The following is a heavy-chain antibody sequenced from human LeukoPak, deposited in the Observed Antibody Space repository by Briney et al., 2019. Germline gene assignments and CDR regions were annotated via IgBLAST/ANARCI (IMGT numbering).Heavy chain of an antibody. D-gene: IGHD3-22*01. V-gene: IGHV3-33*01. CDR2: IWYDGSDK. CDR1: GFTFSSYG. Sequence: PGGSLRLSCAASGFTFSSYGMHWVRQAPGKGLEWVAVIWYDGSDKYYADSVKGRFTISRDNSKNTLYLQMNSLRAEDTAVYYCASGTYYYDSSGYLDYWGQGTLVTVSS. CDR3: ASGTYYYDSSGYLDY. J-gene: IGHJ4*02.